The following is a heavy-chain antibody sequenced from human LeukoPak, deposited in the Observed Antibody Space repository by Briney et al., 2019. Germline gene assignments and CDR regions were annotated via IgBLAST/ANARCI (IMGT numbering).Heavy chain of an antibody. Sequence: PSETLSLTCTVSGGSISSYYWSWIRQPPGKGLEWIGYIYYSGSTNYNPSLKSRVTISVDTSKNQFSLKLSSVTAADTAVYYCARVYSSSWYIYYYYYMDVWGKGTTVTISS. D-gene: IGHD6-13*01. J-gene: IGHJ6*03. CDR1: GGSISSYY. CDR2: IYYSGST. V-gene: IGHV4-59*01. CDR3: ARVYSSSWYIYYYYYMDV.